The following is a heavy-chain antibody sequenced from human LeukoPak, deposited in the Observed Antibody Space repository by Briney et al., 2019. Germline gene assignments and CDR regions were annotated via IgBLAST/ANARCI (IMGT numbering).Heavy chain of an antibody. CDR3: ARDPGVEMATPFDY. D-gene: IGHD5-24*01. V-gene: IGHV1-2*02. Sequence: ASVKVSCKASGYTFTGYYMHWVRQAPGQGLEWMGWINPNSGGTNYAQKFQGRVTMTRDTSISTAYMELSRLRSDDTAVYYCARDPGVEMATPFDYWGQGTLVTVSS. J-gene: IGHJ4*02. CDR2: INPNSGGT. CDR1: GYTFTGYY.